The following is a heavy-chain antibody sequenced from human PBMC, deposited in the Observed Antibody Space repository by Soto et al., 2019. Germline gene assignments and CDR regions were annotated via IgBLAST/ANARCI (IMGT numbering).Heavy chain of an antibody. CDR1: GYSISSGCY. Sequence: PSETLSLTCGVSGYSISSGCYWGWIRQPPGKGLEWIGSINHRGNSYSNPSLKSRLTISADTSKNQFSLQLSSVSATDTAIYYCARVNGWVDHWGQGTLVTVSS. CDR3: ARVNGWVDH. J-gene: IGHJ4*02. V-gene: IGHV4-38-2*01. D-gene: IGHD6-19*01. CDR2: INHRGNS.